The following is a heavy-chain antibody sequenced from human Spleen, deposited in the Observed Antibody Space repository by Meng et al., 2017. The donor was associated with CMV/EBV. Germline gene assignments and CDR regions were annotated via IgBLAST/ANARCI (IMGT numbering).Heavy chain of an antibody. D-gene: IGHD3-10*01. CDR1: FRTYA. V-gene: IGHV1-69*05. Sequence: FRTYAITWARPAPGQGLEWMGGLIPIFGTANYAQKFQGRVTITTDESTSTAYMELSSLRSEDTAVYYCARSSMVRGVIISAPFDYWGQGTLVTVSS. J-gene: IGHJ4*02. CDR2: LIPIFGTA. CDR3: ARSSMVRGVIISAPFDY.